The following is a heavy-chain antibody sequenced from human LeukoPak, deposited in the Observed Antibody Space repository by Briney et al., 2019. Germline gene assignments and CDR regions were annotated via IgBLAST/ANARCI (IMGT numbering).Heavy chain of an antibody. Sequence: GESLKISCKGSGYSFTSYWIGWVRQMPGKGLEWMGIIYPGDSDTRYSPSFQGQVTISADKSISTAYLQWSSLKASDTDMYYCARRTFGGVIVYYFDYWGQGTLVTVSA. D-gene: IGHD3-16*02. CDR3: ARRTFGGVIVYYFDY. CDR1: GYSFTSYW. CDR2: IYPGDSDT. V-gene: IGHV5-51*01. J-gene: IGHJ4*02.